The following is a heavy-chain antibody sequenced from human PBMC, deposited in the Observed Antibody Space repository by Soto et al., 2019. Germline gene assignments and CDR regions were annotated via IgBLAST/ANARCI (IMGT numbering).Heavy chain of an antibody. V-gene: IGHV3-21*01. D-gene: IGHD3-9*01. CDR3: ARADTYDILTGYKLFGY. CDR1: GFTFSSYS. Sequence: PGGSLRLSCAASGFTFSSYSMNWVRQAPGKRLEWVSSISSSSSYIYYADSVKGRFTISRDNAKNSLYLQMNSLRAEDTAVYYCARADTYDILTGYKLFGYWGQGTLVTVSS. CDR2: ISSSSSYI. J-gene: IGHJ4*02.